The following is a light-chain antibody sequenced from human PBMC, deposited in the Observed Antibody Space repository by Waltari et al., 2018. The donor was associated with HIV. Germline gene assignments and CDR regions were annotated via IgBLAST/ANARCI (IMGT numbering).Light chain of an antibody. V-gene: IGLV1-51*01. CDR2: DNN. CDR1: TSIIRNNF. Sequence: QSVLTQPPSVSAAPGQKVTISCSGSTSIIRNNFVSWYLQFPGTAPKLLIYDNNNRPSWIPDRFSGSRSGTSATLGITGLQTGDEAEYYCGTWDNSLSAWVFGGGTKVTVL. J-gene: IGLJ3*02. CDR3: GTWDNSLSAWV.